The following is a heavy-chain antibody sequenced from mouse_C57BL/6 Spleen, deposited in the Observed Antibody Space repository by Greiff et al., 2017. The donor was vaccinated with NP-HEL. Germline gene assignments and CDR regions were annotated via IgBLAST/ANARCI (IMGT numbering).Heavy chain of an antibody. CDR2: IDPENGDT. V-gene: IGHV14-4*01. CDR1: GFNIKDDY. J-gene: IGHJ4*01. Sequence: EVQLQQSGAELVRPGASVKLSCTASGFNIKDDYMHWVKQRPEQGLEWIGWIDPENGDTEYASKFQGKATITADTSSNTAYLHISSLTSEDTAVYYGTYHVDGYNAMDYWGQGTSVTVSS. CDR3: TYHVDGYNAMDY. D-gene: IGHD2-3*01.